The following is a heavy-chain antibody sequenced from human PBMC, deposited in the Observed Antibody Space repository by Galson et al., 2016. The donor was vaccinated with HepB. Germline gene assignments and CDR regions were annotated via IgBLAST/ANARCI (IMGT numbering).Heavy chain of an antibody. Sequence: SVKVSCKASGYTFTSYGITWVRQAPGQGLEWMGWISGYNGNTYYALKFQGRVTMTPDTSTTTAYMEMRSLRSDDTAVYYCARGGGAASGSVSFPYYYYGLDVWGQGTTVTVSS. CDR2: ISGYNGNT. D-gene: IGHD3-10*01. J-gene: IGHJ6*02. CDR3: ARGGGAASGSVSFPYYYYGLDV. V-gene: IGHV1-18*01. CDR1: GYTFTSYG.